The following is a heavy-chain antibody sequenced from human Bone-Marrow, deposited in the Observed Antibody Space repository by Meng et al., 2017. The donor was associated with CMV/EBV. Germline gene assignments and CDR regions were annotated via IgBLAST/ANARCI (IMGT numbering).Heavy chain of an antibody. CDR2: ISSSSSYI. V-gene: IGHV3-21*01. Sequence: GGSLRLSCAASGFTVSSNYMSWVRQAPGKGLEWVSSISSSSSYIYYADSVKGRFTISRDNAKNSLYLQMNSLRAEDTAVYYCARAEPGTTLDAFDIWGQGTMVTVSS. J-gene: IGHJ3*02. D-gene: IGHD1-1*01. CDR3: ARAEPGTTLDAFDI. CDR1: GFTVSSNY.